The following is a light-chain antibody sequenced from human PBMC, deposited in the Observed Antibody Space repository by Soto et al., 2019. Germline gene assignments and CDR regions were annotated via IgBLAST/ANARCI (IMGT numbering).Light chain of an antibody. CDR2: GAF. J-gene: IGKJ4*02. CDR1: QSVYSSY. Sequence: EIVLTQSPGTLSLSPGERATLSCRASQSVYSSYLAWYQQKPGQAPRLLIYGAFTRATGIPDRFSGSGSGTDFTLTLSRLEPEDFAVCYCQQYGNSLTFGGGTKVEIK. CDR3: QQYGNSLT. V-gene: IGKV3-20*01.